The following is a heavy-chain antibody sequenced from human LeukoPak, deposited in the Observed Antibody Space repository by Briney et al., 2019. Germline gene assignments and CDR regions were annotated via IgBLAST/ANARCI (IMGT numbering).Heavy chain of an antibody. Sequence: PSETLSLTCAVYGGSFSGYYWSWIRQPPGKGLEWIGYIYYSGSTNYNPSLKSRVTISVDTSKNQFSLKLSSVTAADTAVYYCARDQPVSIAGVYYYYGMDVWGQGTTVTVSS. J-gene: IGHJ6*02. CDR2: IYYSGST. V-gene: IGHV4-59*01. CDR1: GGSFSGYY. D-gene: IGHD6-6*01. CDR3: ARDQPVSIAGVYYYYGMDV.